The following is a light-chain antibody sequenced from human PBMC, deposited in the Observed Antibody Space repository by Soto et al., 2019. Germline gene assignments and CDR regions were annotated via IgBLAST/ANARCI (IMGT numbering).Light chain of an antibody. CDR1: SSDVGNYKY. CDR2: EVS. Sequence: QSVLTQPASVSGSPGQSITISFTVTSSDVGNYKYVSWYQQHPGKAPKLMIYEVSNRPSGVSNRFSGSKSGNTASLTISGLQAEDETDYYCFSYTSSGTYVFGTGTKVTVL. J-gene: IGLJ1*01. V-gene: IGLV2-14*01. CDR3: FSYTSSGTYV.